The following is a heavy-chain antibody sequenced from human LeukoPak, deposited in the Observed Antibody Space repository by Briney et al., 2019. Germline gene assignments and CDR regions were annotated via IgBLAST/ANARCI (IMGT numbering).Heavy chain of an antibody. D-gene: IGHD6-19*01. CDR3: ARWAAVGGVDY. CDR2: INHSGST. Sequence: SETLSLTCAVYGGSFSGYYWSWIRQPPGKGLEWIGEINHSGSTNYNPSLKSRVTISVDTSKNQFSLKLSSVTAADTAVYYCARWAAVGGVDYWGQGTLVTVSS. CDR1: GGSFSGYY. J-gene: IGHJ4*02. V-gene: IGHV4-34*01.